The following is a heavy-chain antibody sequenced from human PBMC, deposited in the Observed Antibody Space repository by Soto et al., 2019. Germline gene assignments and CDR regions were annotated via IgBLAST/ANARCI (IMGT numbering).Heavy chain of an antibody. D-gene: IGHD2-15*01. J-gene: IGHJ3*02. V-gene: IGHV1-58*01. CDR1: GFTFTNYA. CDR2: IDVGSGNT. CDR3: AAMGRAAEIDAFDN. Sequence: QMQLVQSGPEVKKPGTSVKVSCKASGFTFTNYAVHWVRQARGQRLEWIGWIDVGSGNTNYAQKYQERVTITKDISARTAYIELSRLGAEDTTVYYCAAMGRAAEIDAFDNWGQGTMVTVSS.